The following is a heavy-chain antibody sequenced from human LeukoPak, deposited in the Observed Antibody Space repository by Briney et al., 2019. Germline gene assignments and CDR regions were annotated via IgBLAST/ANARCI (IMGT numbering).Heavy chain of an antibody. D-gene: IGHD3-9*01. CDR1: GFTVSSNY. CDR2: IYSGGST. V-gene: IGHV3-53*01. J-gene: IGHJ4*02. CDR3: ARDRYGEIDY. Sequence: GGSLRLCCAAAGFTVSSNYMCWVRLAAGKGLEWVSVIYSGGSTYYADSVKGRFTISRDNSKNTLYLQMNSLRAEDTAVYYCARDRYGEIDYWGQGTLVTVSS.